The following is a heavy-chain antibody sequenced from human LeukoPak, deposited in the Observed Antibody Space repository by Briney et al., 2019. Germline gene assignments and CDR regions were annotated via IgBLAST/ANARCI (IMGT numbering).Heavy chain of an antibody. D-gene: IGHD6-6*01. CDR1: GFTFSSSA. Sequence: GGSLRLSCAASGFTFSSSAMNWVRQAPGKGLEWVSYISSGSNTIYYADSVKGRFTISRDNAKNSLYLQMNSLRAEDTAVYYCAREYSSSSGRSFDYWGQGTLVTVSS. J-gene: IGHJ4*02. V-gene: IGHV3-48*01. CDR3: AREYSSSSGRSFDY. CDR2: ISSGSNTI.